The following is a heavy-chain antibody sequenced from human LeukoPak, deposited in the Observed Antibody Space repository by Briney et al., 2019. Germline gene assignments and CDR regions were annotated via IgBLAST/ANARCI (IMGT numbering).Heavy chain of an antibody. CDR1: GFTFSSYA. Sequence: PGGSLRLSCAASGFTFSSYAMHWVRQAPGKGLEWVAVISYDGSNKYYADSVKGRFTISRDNSKNTLYLQMNSLRAEDTAVYYCVREGGESSGWYYFDYWGQGTLVTVSS. CDR2: ISYDGSNK. CDR3: VREGGESSGWYYFDY. D-gene: IGHD6-19*01. V-gene: IGHV3-30-3*01. J-gene: IGHJ4*02.